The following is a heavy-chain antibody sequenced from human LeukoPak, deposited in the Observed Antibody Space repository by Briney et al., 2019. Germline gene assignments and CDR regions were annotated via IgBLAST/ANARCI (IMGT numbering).Heavy chain of an antibody. CDR3: ARDRGLNSYGLDY. J-gene: IGHJ4*02. V-gene: IGHV3-48*03. D-gene: IGHD5-18*01. CDR2: IGASGSI. CDR1: GXTFSSYE. Sequence: GGSLRLSCAASGXTFSSYEMNWVRQAPGKGLEWVSYIGASGSIYYTDSVKGRFTISRDNAKNSLYLQMNSLRAEDTAVYYCARDRGLNSYGLDYWGQGTLVTVSS.